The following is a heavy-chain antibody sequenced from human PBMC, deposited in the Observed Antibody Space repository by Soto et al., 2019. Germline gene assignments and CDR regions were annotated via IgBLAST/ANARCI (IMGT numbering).Heavy chain of an antibody. CDR1: GYSFTSYW. CDR3: ARVGRVGGYNYNYYYYGMDV. J-gene: IGHJ6*02. V-gene: IGHV5-51*01. D-gene: IGHD5-12*01. CDR2: IYPGDSDT. Sequence: PGESLKISCKGSGYSFTSYWIGWVRQMPGKGLEWMGIIYPGDSDTRYSPSFQGQVTISADKSISTAYLQWSSLKASDTAMYYCARVGRVGGYNYNYYYYGMDVWGQGTTVTV.